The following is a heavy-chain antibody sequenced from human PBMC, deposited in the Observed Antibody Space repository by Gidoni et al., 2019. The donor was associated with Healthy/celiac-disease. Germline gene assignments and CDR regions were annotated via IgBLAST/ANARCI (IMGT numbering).Heavy chain of an antibody. V-gene: IGHV4-61*01. CDR2: IYYRGST. CDR3: AVVLGWGLTGDRIPDY. D-gene: IGHD7-27*01. Sequence: QVQLQESGPGLVKPSETLSLTCTVSGDSVRSDNYYWSWIRQPPGKGLAWIGYIYYRGSTNYNPSLKSRVTISVYPSKNQFSLKLSSVTAADTAVYYCAVVLGWGLTGDRIPDYWVQGTLVTVSS. J-gene: IGHJ4*02. CDR1: GDSVRSDNYY.